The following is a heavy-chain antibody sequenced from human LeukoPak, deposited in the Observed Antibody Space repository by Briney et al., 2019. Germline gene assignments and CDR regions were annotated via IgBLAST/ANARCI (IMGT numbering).Heavy chain of an antibody. CDR2: INPSGGST. Sequence: ASVKVSCKASGYTFTSYYMHWVRQAPGQGLEWMGIINPSGGSTSYAQKLQGRVTMTTDTSTSTAYMELRSLRSDDTAVYYCAREREIDYYGSGSYYLIDYWGQGNLVTVSS. V-gene: IGHV1-46*01. J-gene: IGHJ4*02. CDR3: AREREIDYYGSGSYYLIDY. D-gene: IGHD3-10*01. CDR1: GYTFTSYY.